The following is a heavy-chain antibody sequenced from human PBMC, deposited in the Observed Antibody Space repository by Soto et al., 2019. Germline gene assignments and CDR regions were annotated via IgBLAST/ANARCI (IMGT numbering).Heavy chain of an antibody. Sequence: GGSLRLSCAASGFIFSNYWMSWVRQAPRKGLEWVANIKQDGSEKHYVDSVKGRFTISRDNADNSLYLQMNSLRAEDTAVYYCAKNNLYCSSTNCFVFDYWGQGTLVTVSS. V-gene: IGHV3-7*01. J-gene: IGHJ4*02. D-gene: IGHD2-2*01. CDR1: GFIFSNYW. CDR3: AKNNLYCSSTNCFVFDY. CDR2: IKQDGSEK.